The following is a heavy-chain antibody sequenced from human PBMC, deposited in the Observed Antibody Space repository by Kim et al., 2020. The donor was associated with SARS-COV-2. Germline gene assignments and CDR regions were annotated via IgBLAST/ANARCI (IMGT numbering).Heavy chain of an antibody. D-gene: IGHD1-26*01. CDR1: GFTFSVSA. CDR2: IRMKGTGYAT. CDR3: TTTESWDY. V-gene: IGHV3-73*01. Sequence: GGSLRLSCAASGFTFSVSAMHWVRQASGKGLEWVGRIRMKGTGYATAYGASVKGRFTISRDDSKNTAYLQMHSLKTEDTAVYYCTTTESWDYWGQGTLVTVSS. J-gene: IGHJ4*02.